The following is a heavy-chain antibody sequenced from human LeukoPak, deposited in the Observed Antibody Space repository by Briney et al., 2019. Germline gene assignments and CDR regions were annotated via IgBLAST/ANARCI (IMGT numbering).Heavy chain of an antibody. CDR3: ARVVDTAMVIYYYYYGMDV. Sequence: GRSLRLSCAASGFTFSSYAMHWVRQAPGKGLEWVAVISYDGSNKYYADSVKGRFTISRDNSKNTLYLQMNSLRAEDTAVYYCARVVDTAMVIYYYYYGMDVWGQGTTVTVSS. CDR1: GFTFSSYA. CDR2: ISYDGSNK. V-gene: IGHV3-30-3*01. J-gene: IGHJ6*02. D-gene: IGHD5-18*01.